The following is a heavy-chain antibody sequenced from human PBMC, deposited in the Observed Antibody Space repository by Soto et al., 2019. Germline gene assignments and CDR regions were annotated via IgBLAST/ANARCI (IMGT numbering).Heavy chain of an antibody. CDR3: ARDRYWGDWCVDL. CDR2: ISGSGTGT. D-gene: IGHD7-27*01. V-gene: IGHV3-23*01. Sequence: EVQLLESGGGLVQPGGSLRLSCAASGFTFSNYGMTWVRQAPGKGLEWVSLISGSGTGTYYADSVKGRFTISRDNSKNTLHLQMHSLRAEDTAVYYCARDRYWGDWCVDLWGRGTLVTVS. J-gene: IGHJ2*01. CDR1: GFTFSNYG.